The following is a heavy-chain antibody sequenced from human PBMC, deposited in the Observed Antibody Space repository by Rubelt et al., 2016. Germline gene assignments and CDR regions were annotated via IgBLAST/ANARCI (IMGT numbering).Heavy chain of an antibody. V-gene: IGHV1-46*01. J-gene: IGHJ5*02. CDR3: ARSPRYDFEDNWFDP. CDR1: GYTLTSSY. CDR2: INPSGGST. D-gene: IGHD3-3*01. Sequence: QVQLVQSGAEVKKPGASVKVSCKASGYTLTSSYMPWVGQAPGQGLEWMGIINPSGGSTSYAQKCQGRVTMTRDTSTSTVYMELSSLRSEDTAVYYCARSPRYDFEDNWFDPWGQGTLVTVSS.